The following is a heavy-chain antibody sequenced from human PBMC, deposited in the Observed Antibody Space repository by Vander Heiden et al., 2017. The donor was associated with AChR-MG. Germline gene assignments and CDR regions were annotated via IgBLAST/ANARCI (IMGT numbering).Heavy chain of an antibody. CDR2: IYHSGGT. J-gene: IGHJ6*02. Sequence: QLQLHESGSGLVKPSQTLSLTCAVSGSSISSGAYSGSWIRQPPGKGLEWSGYIYHSGGTYYNPSLKSRVTISVDRSKNQFSLKLSSVTAADTAVYYCAYYYYGMDVWGQGTTVTVSS. CDR1: GSSISSGAYS. CDR3: AYYYYGMDV. V-gene: IGHV4-30-2*01.